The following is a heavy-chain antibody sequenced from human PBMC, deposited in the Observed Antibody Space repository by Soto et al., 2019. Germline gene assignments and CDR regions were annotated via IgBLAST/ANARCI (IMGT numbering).Heavy chain of an antibody. D-gene: IGHD3-10*01. CDR3: ARDSLIYGSGSYGYYYSFGM. J-gene: IGHJ6*01. CDR1: GGTFSSYA. Sequence: SVKGSCKASGGTFSSYAISWVRQAPGEGLEWKGGIIPIFGTANYAQKFQGRVTITADESTSTAYMELSSLRSEDTAVYYCARDSLIYGSGSYGYYYSFGM. V-gene: IGHV1-69*13. CDR2: IIPIFGTA.